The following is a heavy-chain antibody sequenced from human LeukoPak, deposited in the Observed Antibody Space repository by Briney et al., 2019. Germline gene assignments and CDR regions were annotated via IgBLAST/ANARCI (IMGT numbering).Heavy chain of an antibody. CDR3: ARVAEYSGYDSYYFDY. J-gene: IGHJ4*02. CDR1: GFTFDDYG. D-gene: IGHD5-12*01. CDR2: INWTGGST. V-gene: IGHV3-20*04. Sequence: GGSLRLSCAASGFTFDDYGMSWVRQAPGKGLEWVSGINWTGGSTGYADSVKGRFTISRDNAKNSLYLQMNSLRAEDTALYYCARVAEYSGYDSYYFDYWGQGTLVTVSS.